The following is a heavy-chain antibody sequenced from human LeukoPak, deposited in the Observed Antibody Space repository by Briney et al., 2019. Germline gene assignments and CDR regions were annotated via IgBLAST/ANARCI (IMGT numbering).Heavy chain of an antibody. CDR3: ARDRQRNEAFDI. D-gene: IGHD1-1*01. CDR2: INWKGIST. J-gene: IGHJ3*02. Sequence: GGSLRLSCAASGFTFDDYGMSWVRQGPGKGLEWVSGINWKGISTGYADSVKGRFTISRDNAKNSLYLQMNSLRAEDTALYYCARDRQRNEAFDIWGQGTMVSLSS. V-gene: IGHV3-20*04. CDR1: GFTFDDYG.